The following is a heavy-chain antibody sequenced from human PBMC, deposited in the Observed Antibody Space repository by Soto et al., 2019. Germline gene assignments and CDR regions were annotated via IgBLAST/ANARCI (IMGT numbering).Heavy chain of an antibody. V-gene: IGHV3-7*05. CDR1: GFTFSSYW. CDR2: IKQDGSEK. J-gene: IGHJ6*02. D-gene: IGHD3-16*02. CDR3: TRDMAYYDYVWGSYRYYYYGMYV. Sequence: EVQLVESGGGLVQPGGSLRLSCAASGFTFSSYWMSWVRQAPGKGLERVANIKQDGSEKYYVDSVKGRFTISRDNAKNSLYLQLNSLRAEDTAVYYCTRDMAYYDYVWGSYRYYYYGMYVWCQGTTVTVSS.